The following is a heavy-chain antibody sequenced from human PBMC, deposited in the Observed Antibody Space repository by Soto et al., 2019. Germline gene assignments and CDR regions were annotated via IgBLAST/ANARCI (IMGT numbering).Heavy chain of an antibody. D-gene: IGHD2-8*01. V-gene: IGHV4-39*07. CDR1: GGSISSSSYY. J-gene: IGHJ4*02. Sequence: SETLSLTCTVSGGSISSSSYYWGWIRQPPGKGLEWIGSIYYIGGTAYNPSLKSRVTISLDMSKKQISLKLSSVTTADTATYFCARLQMVQKVIDYFGQGTLLTVCS. CDR3: ARLQMVQKVIDY. CDR2: IYYIGGT.